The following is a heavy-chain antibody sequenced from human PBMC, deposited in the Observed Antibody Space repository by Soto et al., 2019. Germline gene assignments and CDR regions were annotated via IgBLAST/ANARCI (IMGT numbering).Heavy chain of an antibody. CDR3: AKDFTKTRALYFDY. D-gene: IGHD2-2*01. Sequence: GGSLRLSCAASGFTFSSYGMHWVRQAPGKGLEWVAVISYDGSNKYYADSVKGRFTISRDNSKNTLYLQMNSLRAEDTAVYYCAKDFTKTRALYFDYWGQGTLVTVSS. V-gene: IGHV3-30*18. J-gene: IGHJ4*02. CDR2: ISYDGSNK. CDR1: GFTFSSYG.